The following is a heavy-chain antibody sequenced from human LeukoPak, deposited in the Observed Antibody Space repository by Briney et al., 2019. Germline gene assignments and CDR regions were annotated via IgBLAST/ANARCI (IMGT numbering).Heavy chain of an antibody. CDR1: GGSLSTYY. V-gene: IGHV4-59*08. CDR2: IYYIGST. CDR3: ARLSSTDFDS. D-gene: IGHD2-2*01. Sequence: SETLSLTCTVSGGSLSTYYWSWIRQPPGKGLEWIGYIYYIGSTNYNPSLKSRVTISVDTSKNQFSLKLTSVTAPDTAVYFCARLSSTDFDSWGQGTLVTVSS. J-gene: IGHJ4*02.